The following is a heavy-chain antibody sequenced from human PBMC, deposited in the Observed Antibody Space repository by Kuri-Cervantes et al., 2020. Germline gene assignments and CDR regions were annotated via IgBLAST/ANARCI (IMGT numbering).Heavy chain of an antibody. CDR2: ISWNSGSI. Sequence: LSLTCAASGFTFDDYAMHWVRQAPGKGLEWVSGISWNSGSIGYADSVKGRFTISRDNAKNSLYLQMNSLRAEDTAVYYCARLGSGGSRVDYYYYGMDVWGQGTTVTVSS. CDR3: ARLGSGGSRVDYYYYGMDV. CDR1: GFTFDDYA. J-gene: IGHJ6*02. V-gene: IGHV3-9*01. D-gene: IGHD2-15*01.